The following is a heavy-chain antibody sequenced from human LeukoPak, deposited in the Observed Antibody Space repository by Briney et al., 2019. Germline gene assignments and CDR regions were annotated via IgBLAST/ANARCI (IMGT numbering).Heavy chain of an antibody. CDR2: IIPILGIA. Sequence: ASVKVSCKASGGTFSSYAISWMRQAPGQGLEWMGRIIPILGIANYAQKFQGRVTITADKSTSTAYMELSSLRSEDTAVYYCARAQYSSIYYYYYGMDLWGQGTTVTVSS. J-gene: IGHJ6*02. V-gene: IGHV1-69*04. CDR3: ARAQYSSIYYYYYGMDL. CDR1: GGTFSSYA. D-gene: IGHD6-13*01.